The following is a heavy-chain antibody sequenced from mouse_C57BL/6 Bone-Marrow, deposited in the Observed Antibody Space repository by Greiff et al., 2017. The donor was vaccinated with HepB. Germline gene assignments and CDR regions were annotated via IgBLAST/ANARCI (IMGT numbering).Heavy chain of an antibody. J-gene: IGHJ3*01. Sequence: QVQLKESGAELARPGASVKLSCKASGYTFTSYGISWVKQRTGQGLEWIGEIYPRSGNTYYNEKFKGKATLTADKSSSTAYMELRSLTSEDSAVYFCARKGNSNRFAYWGQGTLVTVSA. D-gene: IGHD2-5*01. CDR1: GYTFTSYG. V-gene: IGHV1-81*01. CDR2: IYPRSGNT. CDR3: ARKGNSNRFAY.